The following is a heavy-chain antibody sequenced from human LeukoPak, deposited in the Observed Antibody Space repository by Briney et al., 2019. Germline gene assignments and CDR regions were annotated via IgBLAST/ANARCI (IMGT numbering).Heavy chain of an antibody. D-gene: IGHD5-24*01. Sequence: SVKVSCKASGGTFISYAISWVRQAPGQGLEWMGRIIPILGIANYAQKFQGRDTITADKSTSTAYMELSSLRSEDTAVYYCARERWLQTRRYYYYGMDVWGQGTTVTVSS. CDR3: ARERWLQTRRYYYYGMDV. CDR1: GGTFISYA. V-gene: IGHV1-69*04. J-gene: IGHJ6*02. CDR2: IIPILGIA.